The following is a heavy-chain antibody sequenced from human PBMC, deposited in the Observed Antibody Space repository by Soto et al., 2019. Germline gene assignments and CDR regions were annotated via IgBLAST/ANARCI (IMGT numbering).Heavy chain of an antibody. CDR3: ARTSSYYDFWSGHGFLYGMDV. CDR1: GGSFSGYY. J-gene: IGHJ6*02. CDR2: INHSGST. Sequence: SETLSLTCAVYGGSFSGYYWSWIRQPPGKGLEWIGEINHSGSTNYNPSLKSRVTISVDTSKNQFSLKLSSVTAADTAVYYCARTSSYYDFWSGHGFLYGMDVWGQGTTVTVSS. D-gene: IGHD3-3*01. V-gene: IGHV4-34*01.